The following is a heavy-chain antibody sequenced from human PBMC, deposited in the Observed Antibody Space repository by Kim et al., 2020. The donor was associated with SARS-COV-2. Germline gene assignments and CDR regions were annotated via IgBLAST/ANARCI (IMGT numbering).Heavy chain of an antibody. Sequence: GGSLRLSCAASGFTFEDFAMHWVRQLPGKVLQWVALISADGSATLYVDSLKGRFIISRDNTKTSLYLQLNRLTSDDTAFYYCCRDYRNKISSGLWVLGTL. D-gene: IGHD3-22*01. CDR2: ISADGSAT. V-gene: IGHV3-43*02. J-gene: IGHJ4*02. CDR1: GFTFEDFA. CDR3: CRDYRNKISSGL.